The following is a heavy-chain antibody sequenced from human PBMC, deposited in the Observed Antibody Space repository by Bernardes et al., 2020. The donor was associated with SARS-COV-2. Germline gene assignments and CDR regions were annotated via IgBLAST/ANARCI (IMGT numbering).Heavy chain of an antibody. CDR2: INQSGNT. Sequence: SEPLSLTCAVHGEAFSCYYWSWIRQSPGKGLEWIGEINQSGNTNYNPSLKSRVTLSLDTSKNQFSLNLRSLTAADTAVYYCARGTNSVKMILVVIGFTVYFDYGGQGTLVTVSS. J-gene: IGHJ4*02. CDR1: GEAFSCYY. CDR3: ARGTNSVKMILVVIGFTVYFDY. V-gene: IGHV4-34*01. D-gene: IGHD3-22*01.